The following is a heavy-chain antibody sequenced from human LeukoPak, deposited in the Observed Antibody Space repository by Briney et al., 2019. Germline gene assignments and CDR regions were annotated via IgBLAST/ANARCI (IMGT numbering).Heavy chain of an antibody. CDR2: ISGSGGST. D-gene: IGHD2-2*01. J-gene: IGHJ4*02. CDR1: GFTFSSYA. CDR3: AKDSRLNPIVVVPAAQAYFDY. Sequence: GFLRLSCAASGFTFSSYAMSWVRQAPGKGLEWVSAISGSGGSTYYADSVKGRFTISSDNSKNTLYLQMNSLRAEDTAVYYCAKDSRLNPIVVVPAAQAYFDYWGQGTLVTVSS. V-gene: IGHV3-23*01.